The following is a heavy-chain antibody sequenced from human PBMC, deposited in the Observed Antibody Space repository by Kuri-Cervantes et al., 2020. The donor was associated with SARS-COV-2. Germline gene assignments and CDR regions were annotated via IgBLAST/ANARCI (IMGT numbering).Heavy chain of an antibody. D-gene: IGHD4-23*01. V-gene: IGHV4-39*07. CDR2: IYYSGST. J-gene: IGHJ4*02. CDR3: ARDGALAGGNQFDY. Sequence: SETLSLTCTVSGGSISSSSYYWGWIRQPPGKGLEWIGSIYYSGSTYYNPSLKSRVTISVDTSKNQFSLKLSSVTAADTAVYYCARDGALAGGNQFDYWGQGTLVTVSS. CDR1: GGSISSSSYY.